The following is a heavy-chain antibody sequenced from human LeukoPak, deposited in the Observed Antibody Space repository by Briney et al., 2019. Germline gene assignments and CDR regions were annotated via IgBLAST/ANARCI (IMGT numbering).Heavy chain of an antibody. V-gene: IGHV4-34*01. CDR3: VTEPGYCTGGRCYGGWFDP. Sequence: SETLSLTCAVYGGSFSGYYWSWIRQAPGKGLEWIGEINHSGNANYNPSLKSRVTISLDTSKNQFSLKLNSVTAADTAVYYCVTEPGYCTGGRCYGGWFDPWGQGTLVTVSS. CDR1: GGSFSGYY. CDR2: INHSGNA. D-gene: IGHD2-15*01. J-gene: IGHJ5*02.